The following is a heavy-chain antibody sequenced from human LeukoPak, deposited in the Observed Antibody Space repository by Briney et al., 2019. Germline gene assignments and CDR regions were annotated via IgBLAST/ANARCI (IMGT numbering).Heavy chain of an antibody. CDR1: GGSFSGYY. Sequence: SETLSLTCAVYGGSFSGYYWSWIRQPPGKGLEWIGEINHSGSTNYNPSLKRRVTISVDTSKNQFSLKLSSVTAADTAVYYCARGPRERWFGPWGQGTLVTVSS. J-gene: IGHJ5*02. CDR3: ARGPRERWFGP. D-gene: IGHD1-1*01. CDR2: INHSGST. V-gene: IGHV4-34*01.